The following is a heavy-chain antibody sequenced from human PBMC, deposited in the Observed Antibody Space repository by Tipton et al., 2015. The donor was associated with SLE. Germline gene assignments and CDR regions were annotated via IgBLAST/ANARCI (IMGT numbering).Heavy chain of an antibody. V-gene: IGHV4-31*03. CDR1: GGSITNDGDY. CDR3: ARRRYCGGAKCYYFDY. CDR2: ISYSGST. D-gene: IGHD2-21*01. J-gene: IGHJ4*02. Sequence: LRLSCTVSGGSITNDGDYWSWIRQYPGNNLEWIGYISYSGSTYYNHYNPSLKSRVTMSRDTSKNQFSLSLSSVTAADTAVYFCARRRYCGGAKCYYFDYWGQGRLVTVSP.